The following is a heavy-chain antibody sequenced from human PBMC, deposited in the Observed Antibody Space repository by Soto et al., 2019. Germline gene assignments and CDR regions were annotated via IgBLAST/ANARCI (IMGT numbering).Heavy chain of an antibody. CDR1: GYSFTDYH. J-gene: IGHJ6*02. Sequence: ASVKVSCKASGYSFTDYHIHWVRQAPGQGLEWLGRLNPKSGGTSTAQKFQGWVTMTTDTSISTASMELTRLTSDDTAIYYCARGYSTDCSNGVCSFFYNHDMDVWGQGTTVTVSS. CDR3: ARGYSTDCSNGVCSFFYNHDMDV. CDR2: LNPKSGGT. V-gene: IGHV1-2*04. D-gene: IGHD2-8*01.